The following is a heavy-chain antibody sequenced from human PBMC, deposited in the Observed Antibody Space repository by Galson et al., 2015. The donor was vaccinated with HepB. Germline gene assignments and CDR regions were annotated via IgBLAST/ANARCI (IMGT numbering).Heavy chain of an antibody. CDR2: ISGSGDRT. CDR1: GFTFSSYA. V-gene: IGHV3-23*01. J-gene: IGHJ4*02. D-gene: IGHD3-22*01. CDR3: AKDYYDSSGYTFDY. Sequence: SLRLSCAASGFTFSSYAMSWVRQAPGKGLDWVSFISGSGDRTYYADSVKGRFIISRDNSKNTLYLQMNGLRAEDTAVYYCAKDYYDSSGYTFDYWGQGTLVTVSS.